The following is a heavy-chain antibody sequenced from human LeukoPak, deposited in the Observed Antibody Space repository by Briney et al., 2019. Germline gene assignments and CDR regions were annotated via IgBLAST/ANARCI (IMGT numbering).Heavy chain of an antibody. J-gene: IGHJ3*02. V-gene: IGHV1-69*13. CDR2: IIPIFGTA. D-gene: IGHD2-2*01. CDR1: GGTFSSYA. CDR3: ARVRRGAYCSSTSCSRSYDAFDI. Sequence: SVKVSCKASGGTFSSYAISWVRQAPGQGLEWMGGIIPIFGTANYAQKFQGRVTITADESTSTAYMELSSLRSEDTAVYYCARVRRGAYCSSTSCSRSYDAFDIWGQGTMVTVSS.